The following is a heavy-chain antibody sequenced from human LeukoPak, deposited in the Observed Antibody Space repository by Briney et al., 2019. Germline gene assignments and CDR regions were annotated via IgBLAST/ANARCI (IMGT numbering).Heavy chain of an antibody. CDR2: ISSSSSYI. CDR1: GFTFSSYS. Sequence: GGSLRLSCAASGFTFSSYSMNWVRQAPGKGLEWVSSISSSSSYIYYADSVKGRFTISRDNAKNSLYLQMNSLRAEDTAVYYCVRDLIAAAGTGWFDPWGQGTLVTVSS. D-gene: IGHD6-13*01. CDR3: VRDLIAAAGTGWFDP. V-gene: IGHV3-21*01. J-gene: IGHJ5*02.